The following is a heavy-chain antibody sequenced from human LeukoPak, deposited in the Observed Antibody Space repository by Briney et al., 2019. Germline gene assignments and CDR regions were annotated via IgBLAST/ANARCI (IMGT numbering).Heavy chain of an antibody. CDR2: INHSGST. D-gene: IGHD1-26*01. J-gene: IGHJ4*02. CDR1: GGSFSGYY. CDR3: ARSAGFIRYSGSYYFDY. V-gene: IGHV4-34*01. Sequence: PSETLSLTCAVYGGSFSGYYWSWIRQPPGKGLEWIGEINHSGSTNYNPSLKSRVTISVDTSKNQFSLKLSSVTAADTAVYYCARSAGFIRYSGSYYFDYWGQGTLVTVSS.